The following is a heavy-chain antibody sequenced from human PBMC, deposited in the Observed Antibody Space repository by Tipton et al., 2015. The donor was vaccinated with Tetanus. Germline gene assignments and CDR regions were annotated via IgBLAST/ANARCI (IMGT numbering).Heavy chain of an antibody. CDR3: AKGGQYDNVWGSYRFFDS. CDR2: IYYSGYT. CDR1: NASVSSYY. D-gene: IGHD3-16*02. V-gene: IGHV4-59*02. Sequence: TLSLTCTVSNASVSSYYWSWIRQPPGKGLESIGYIYYSGYTNYNPSLKSRVTMSVDTSKNQFSLKLSPVTAADTAVYYCAKGGQYDNVWGSYRFFDSWGQGTLVTVSA. J-gene: IGHJ4*02.